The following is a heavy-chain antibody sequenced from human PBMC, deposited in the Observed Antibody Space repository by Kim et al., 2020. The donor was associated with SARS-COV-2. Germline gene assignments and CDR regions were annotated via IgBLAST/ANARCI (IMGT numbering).Heavy chain of an antibody. CDR2: IYYSGST. V-gene: IGHV4-39*07. CDR3: ARRSYYDSSGYYWG. Sequence: SETLSLTCTVSGGSISSSSYYWGWIRQPPGKGLEWIGSIYYSGSTYYNPSLKSRVTISVDTSKNQFSLKLSSVTAADTAVYYCARRSYYDSSGYYWGWGQGTLVTVSS. J-gene: IGHJ4*02. D-gene: IGHD3-22*01. CDR1: GGSISSSSYY.